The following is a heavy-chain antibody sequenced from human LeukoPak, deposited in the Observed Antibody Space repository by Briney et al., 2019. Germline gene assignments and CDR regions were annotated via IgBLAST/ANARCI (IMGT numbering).Heavy chain of an antibody. CDR3: ARVRGYSYGELDY. V-gene: IGHV4-31*03. J-gene: IGHJ4*02. Sequence: SQTLSLTCTVSGGSISSGGYYWSWIRQHPGKGLEWIGYVSYSGSTYYNPSLNSRVTISVGTSKSQFSLKLSSVTAADTAVYYCARVRGYSYGELDYWGQGTLVTVSS. CDR1: GGSISSGGYY. CDR2: VSYSGST. D-gene: IGHD5-18*01.